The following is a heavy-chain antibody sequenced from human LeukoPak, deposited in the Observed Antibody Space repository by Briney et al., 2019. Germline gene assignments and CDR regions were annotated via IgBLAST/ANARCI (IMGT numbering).Heavy chain of an antibody. Sequence: GGSLRLSCAASGFSFTAYSMNWVRQAPGRGLEWISYIGPGGDIYYADSVTGRFTVSRGTAKNSLYLQMNGLRVGDTAVYYCARRFDSWGQGTLVTVSS. V-gene: IGHV3-48*01. CDR3: ARRFDS. CDR2: IGPGGDI. J-gene: IGHJ4*02. CDR1: GFSFTAYS.